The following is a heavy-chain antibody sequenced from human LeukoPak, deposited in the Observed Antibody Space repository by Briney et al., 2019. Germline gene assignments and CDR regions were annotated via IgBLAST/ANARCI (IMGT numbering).Heavy chain of an antibody. CDR1: GGSISSSSYY. CDR3: ARLVGLLSYYFDY. J-gene: IGHJ4*02. V-gene: IGHV4-39*01. D-gene: IGHD1-7*01. Sequence: PSETLSLTCTVSGGSISSSSYYWGWIRQPPGKGLEWIGSIYYSGSTYYNPSLKSRVTISVDTSKNQFSLKLSSVTAADTAVSYCARLVGLLSYYFDYWGQGTLVTVSS. CDR2: IYYSGST.